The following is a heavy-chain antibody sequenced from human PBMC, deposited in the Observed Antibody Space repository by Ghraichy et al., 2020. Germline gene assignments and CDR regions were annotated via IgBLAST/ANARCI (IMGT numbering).Heavy chain of an antibody. CDR3: VRSTTSITKYGMDV. CDR1: GFTFSNYW. CDR2: IKYDGSET. V-gene: IGHV3-7*01. J-gene: IGHJ6*02. Sequence: GGSLRLSCAASGFTFSNYWMSWVRQAPGKGLEWVANIKYDGSETYYVDSVKGRFTISRDNAKKSLYVQMSSLRAEDTAVYYCVRSTTSITKYGMDVWGQGTTVTVSS. D-gene: IGHD4-11*01.